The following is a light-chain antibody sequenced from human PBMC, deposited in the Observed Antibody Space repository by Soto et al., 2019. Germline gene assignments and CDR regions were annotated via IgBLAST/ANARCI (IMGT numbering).Light chain of an antibody. J-gene: IGLJ1*01. CDR3: QSYDSSLSGYV. V-gene: IGLV1-40*01. CDR1: NSNIGAGYD. Sequence: QSALTQPPSVSGAPGQRVTISCTGSNSNIGAGYDVHWYQQLPGTAPKLLIYGNSNRPSGVPDRFSDSKSATSASLAITGLQAEDEADYYCQSYDSSLSGYVFGTGTKVT. CDR2: GNS.